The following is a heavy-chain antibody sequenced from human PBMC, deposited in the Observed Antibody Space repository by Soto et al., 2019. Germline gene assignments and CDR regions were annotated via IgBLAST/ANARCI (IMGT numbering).Heavy chain of an antibody. CDR2: IYYSGST. CDR1: GGSISSSSYY. Sequence: SETLSLTCTVSGGSISSSSYYWGWIRQPPGKGLEWIGSIYYSGSTYYNPSLKSRVTISVDTSKNQFSLKQSSVTAADTAVYYCARRLAVAGTYWFDPWGQGTLVTVSS. J-gene: IGHJ5*02. D-gene: IGHD6-19*01. V-gene: IGHV4-39*01. CDR3: ARRLAVAGTYWFDP.